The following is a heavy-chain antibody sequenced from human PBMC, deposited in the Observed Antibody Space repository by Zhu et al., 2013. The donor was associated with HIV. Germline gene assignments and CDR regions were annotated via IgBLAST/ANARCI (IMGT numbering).Heavy chain of an antibody. Sequence: QVQLVQSGAEVKKPGASVKVSCKASGYTFTSYYMHWVRQAPGQGLEWVGWISTYYGNTNYAQRLQGRLTLTTDTSTSTAYMELRSLRSDDTAVYYCIRGPGYCSSTSCSDYYYSMDVWAKGPRSPSP. CDR1: GYTFTSYY. CDR2: ISTYYGNT. D-gene: IGHD2-2*01. CDR3: IRGPGYCSSTSCSDYYYSMDV. J-gene: IGHJ6*03. V-gene: IGHV1-18*04.